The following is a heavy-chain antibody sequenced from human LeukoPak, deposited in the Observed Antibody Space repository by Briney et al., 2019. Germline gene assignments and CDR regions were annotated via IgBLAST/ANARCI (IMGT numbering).Heavy chain of an antibody. CDR2: IKQDGSEK. J-gene: IGHJ5*02. D-gene: IGHD3-3*01. Sequence: GGSLRLSCAASGFTFSSYWMSWVRQAPGKGLEWVANIKQDGSEKYYVDSVKGRFTISRDNAKNSLYLQMNSLRAEDTAVYYCARDETSYYDFWSGSPGWFDPWGQGTLVTVSS. CDR1: GFTFSSYW. CDR3: ARDETSYYDFWSGSPGWFDP. V-gene: IGHV3-7*01.